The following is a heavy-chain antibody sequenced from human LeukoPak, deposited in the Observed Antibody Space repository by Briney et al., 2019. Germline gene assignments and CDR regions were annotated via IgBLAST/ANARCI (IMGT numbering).Heavy chain of an antibody. J-gene: IGHJ6*02. V-gene: IGHV4-31*11. CDR1: GGSISSGGYS. CDR3: ARAPSDFWSGYPGEGMDV. D-gene: IGHD3-3*01. Sequence: SETLSLTCAVSGGSISSGGYSWSWIRQPPGKGLEWIGYIYYSGSTYYNPSLKSRVTISVDTSKNQFSLKLSSVTAADTAVYYCARAPSDFWSGYPGEGMDVWGQGTTVTVPS. CDR2: IYYSGST.